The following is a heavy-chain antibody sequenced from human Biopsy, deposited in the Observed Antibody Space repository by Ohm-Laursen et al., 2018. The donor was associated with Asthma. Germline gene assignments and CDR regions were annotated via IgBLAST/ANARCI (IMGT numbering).Heavy chain of an antibody. V-gene: IGHV1-24*01. J-gene: IGHJ4*02. CDR1: GYSHTDLS. CDR3: ASDFPKDYVRYNFQF. D-gene: IGHD4-17*01. CDR2: HDHEEGGT. Sequence: GSSVKVSCKISGYSHTDLSMHWVRQAPGQGLEWMGGHDHEEGGTVNARRFQGRVTMTEDTPTDTAYMELSSLSSDDTAVYYCASDFPKDYVRYNFQFWGQGTLVTVSS.